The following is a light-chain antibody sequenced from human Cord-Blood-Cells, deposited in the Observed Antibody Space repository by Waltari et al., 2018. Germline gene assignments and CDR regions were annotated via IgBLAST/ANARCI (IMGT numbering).Light chain of an antibody. Sequence: QSALTQPRSVSGSPGQSVTIPCTGTSSAVGGYNYVSWYQQHPGKAPKLMLYDVSKRPSGVPDRFSGSKSGNTASLTISGLQAEDEADYYCCSYAGSYTRWVFGGGTKLTVL. CDR2: DVS. CDR3: CSYAGSYTRWV. J-gene: IGLJ3*02. V-gene: IGLV2-11*01. CDR1: SSAVGGYNY.